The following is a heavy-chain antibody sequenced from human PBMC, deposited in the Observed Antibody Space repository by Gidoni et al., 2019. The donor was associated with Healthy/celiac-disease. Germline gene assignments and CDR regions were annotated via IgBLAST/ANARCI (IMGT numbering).Heavy chain of an antibody. CDR2: IYYSGST. V-gene: IGHV4-39*01. J-gene: IGHJ4*02. Sequence: QLQLQASGPGLAKPSEPLSLTCTVPGGSISSSSYYWGWIRQPPGKGLEWIGSIYYSGSTYYTPSLKSRVTISVDTSKNQFSLKLSSVTAADTAVYYCARHRIQLWPFDYWGQGTLVTVSS. CDR1: GGSISSSSYY. D-gene: IGHD5-18*01. CDR3: ARHRIQLWPFDY.